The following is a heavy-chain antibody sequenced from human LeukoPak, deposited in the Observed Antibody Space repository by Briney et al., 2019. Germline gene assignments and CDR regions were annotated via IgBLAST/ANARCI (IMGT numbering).Heavy chain of an antibody. V-gene: IGHV1-2*04. D-gene: IGHD3-10*01. CDR3: ARADGSGSFYGMDV. Sequence: ASVKVSCKASGYTFTGYYMHWVRQAPGQGLEWMGWINPNSGGTNYAQKFQGWVAMTRDTSISTAYMELSRLRSDDTAVYYCARADGSGSFYGMDVWGQGTTVTVSS. CDR2: INPNSGGT. J-gene: IGHJ6*02. CDR1: GYTFTGYY.